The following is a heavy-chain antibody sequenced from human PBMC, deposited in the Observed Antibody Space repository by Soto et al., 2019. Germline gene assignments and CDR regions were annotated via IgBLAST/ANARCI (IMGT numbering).Heavy chain of an antibody. V-gene: IGHV3-23*01. CDR3: AKDRIAAAGDINIHLFDP. CDR2: ISGSGGST. Sequence: PGGSLRLSCAASGFTFSSYAMSWVRQAPGKGLEWVSAISGSGGSTYYADSVKGRFTISRDNSKNTLYLQMNSLRAEDTAVYYCAKDRIAAAGDINIHLFDPWGQGTLVTVSS. CDR1: GFTFSSYA. J-gene: IGHJ5*02. D-gene: IGHD6-13*01.